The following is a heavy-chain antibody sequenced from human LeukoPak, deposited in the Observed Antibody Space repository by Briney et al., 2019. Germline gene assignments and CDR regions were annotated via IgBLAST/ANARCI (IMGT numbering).Heavy chain of an antibody. V-gene: IGHV4-59*01. CDR3: ATSGGRDGYNFDY. Sequence: SGTLSLTCTVSGASISSYYWSWIRQPPGKGLEWIGYISYSGSTNYNPSLKSRVTISVDTSKNQFSLKLSSVTAADTAVYYCATSGGRDGYNFDYWGQGTLVTVSS. J-gene: IGHJ4*02. CDR1: GASISSYY. CDR2: ISYSGST. D-gene: IGHD5-24*01.